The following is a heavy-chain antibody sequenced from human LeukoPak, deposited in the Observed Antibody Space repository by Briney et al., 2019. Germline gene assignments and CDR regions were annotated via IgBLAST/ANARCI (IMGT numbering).Heavy chain of an antibody. CDR1: GGSISSGGYY. CDR2: IYHSGST. V-gene: IGHV4-30-2*01. Sequence: SQTLSLTCTVSGGSISSGGYYWSWIRQPPGKGLEWIGYIYHSGSTYYNPSLKSRVTISVDRSKNQFSLKLSSVTAADTAVYYCARGPDQYYMDVWGKGTTVTVSS. J-gene: IGHJ6*03. CDR3: ARGPDQYYMDV.